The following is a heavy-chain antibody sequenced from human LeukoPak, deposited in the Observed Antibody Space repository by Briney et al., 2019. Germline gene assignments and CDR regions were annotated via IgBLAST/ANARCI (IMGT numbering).Heavy chain of an antibody. CDR2: INPSGAIT. V-gene: IGHV1-46*01. J-gene: IGHJ5*02. D-gene: IGHD1-14*01. CDR1: GCTFITYY. CDR3: ARAWRYTDWFDP. Sequence: ASVKVSCKASGCTFITYYIHWVRQAPGQGLEWMGVINPSGAITTYAQKFQGRVTMTRDTSTSTVYMELSSLRSDDTAVYYCARAWRYTDWFDPWGQGTLVTVSS.